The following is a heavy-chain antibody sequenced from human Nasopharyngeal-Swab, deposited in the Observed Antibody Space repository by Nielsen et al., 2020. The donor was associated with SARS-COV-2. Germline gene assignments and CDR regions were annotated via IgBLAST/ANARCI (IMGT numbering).Heavy chain of an antibody. CDR1: GFTFSSYG. V-gene: IGHV3-30*18. D-gene: IGHD1-26*01. CDR3: AKGEGGIAPRDYYYYMDV. CDR2: ISYDGSNK. Sequence: GGSLRLSFAASGFTFSSYGMHWVRPAPGKGLEWVAVISYDGSNKYYADSVKGRFSISRDNSKNTLYLQMNSLRAEDTAVYYCAKGEGGIAPRDYYYYMDVWGKGTTVTVSS. J-gene: IGHJ6*03.